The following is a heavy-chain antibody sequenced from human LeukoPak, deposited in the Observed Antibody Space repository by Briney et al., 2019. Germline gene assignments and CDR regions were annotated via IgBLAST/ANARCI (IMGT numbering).Heavy chain of an antibody. CDR1: GYTFTGYY. D-gene: IGHD3-22*01. Sequence: ASVKVSCKASGYTFTGYYMRWVRQAPGQGLEWMGWINPNSGGTNYAQKFQGRVTMTRDTSISTAYMELSRLRSDDTAVYYCASLPTLTYYYDSSGFSSWGQGTMVTVSS. CDR3: ASLPTLTYYYDSSGFSS. CDR2: INPNSGGT. V-gene: IGHV1-2*02. J-gene: IGHJ3*01.